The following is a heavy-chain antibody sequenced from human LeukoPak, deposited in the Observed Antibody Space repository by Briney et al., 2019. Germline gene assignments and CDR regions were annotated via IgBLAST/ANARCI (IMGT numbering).Heavy chain of an antibody. CDR3: ARDGDFWSGYYIY. D-gene: IGHD3-3*01. J-gene: IGHJ4*02. Sequence: PGGSLRLSCAASGFTFDDYDMSWVRQAPGKGLEWVSVIYSGGSTYYADSVKGRFTISRDNSKNTLYLQMNSLRAEDTAVYYCARDGDFWSGYYIYWGQGTLVTVSS. V-gene: IGHV3-53*01. CDR2: IYSGGST. CDR1: GFTFDDYD.